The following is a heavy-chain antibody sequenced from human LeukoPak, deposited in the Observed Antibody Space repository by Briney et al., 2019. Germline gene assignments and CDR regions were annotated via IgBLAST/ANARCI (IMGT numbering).Heavy chain of an antibody. V-gene: IGHV3-23*01. CDR1: GFTFSSYA. Sequence: PGGSLRLSCAASGFTFSSYAMSWVRQAPGKGLEWASAISGSGGSTYYADSVKGRFTISRDNSKNTPYLQMNSLRAEDTAVYYCARENIRWPLAFDIWGQGTMVTVSS. CDR3: ARENIRWPLAFDI. J-gene: IGHJ3*02. CDR2: ISGSGGST. D-gene: IGHD5-24*01.